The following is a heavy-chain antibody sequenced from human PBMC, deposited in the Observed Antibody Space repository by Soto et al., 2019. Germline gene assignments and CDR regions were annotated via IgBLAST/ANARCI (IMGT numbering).Heavy chain of an antibody. CDR2: IIPIFGTA. V-gene: IGHV1-69*12. D-gene: IGHD4-17*01. J-gene: IGHJ4*02. Sequence: QVQLVQSGAEVKKPGSSVKVSCKASGGTFSSYAISWVRQAPGQGLEWMGGIIPIFGTANYAQKFQGRVTITAGESTSTADMGLSSLRSEDTAVYYCARYYGDYNFFDYWGQGTLVTVSS. CDR3: ARYYGDYNFFDY. CDR1: GGTFSSYA.